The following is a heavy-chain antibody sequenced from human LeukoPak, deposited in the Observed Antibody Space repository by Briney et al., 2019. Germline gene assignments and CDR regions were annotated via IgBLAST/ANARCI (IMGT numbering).Heavy chain of an antibody. CDR2: IKQDGSEK. CDR3: AGGIAMVRGGDV. J-gene: IGHJ6*04. Sequence: GGSLRLSCAASGLTFSTYWMTWDRQAPGKGLEWVANIKQDGSEKNYVDSVKGRFTISRDNAKNSLYLRMNSLRVEDTAVYYCAGGIAMVRGGDVWGKGTTVTVSS. D-gene: IGHD3-10*01. CDR1: GLTFSTYW. V-gene: IGHV3-7*01.